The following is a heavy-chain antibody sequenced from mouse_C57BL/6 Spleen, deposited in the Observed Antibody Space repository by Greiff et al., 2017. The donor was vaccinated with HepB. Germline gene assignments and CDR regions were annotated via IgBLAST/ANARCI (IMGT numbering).Heavy chain of an antibody. Sequence: EVQRVESGAELVRPGASVKLSCTASGFNIKDDYMHWVKQRPEQGLEWIGWIDPENGDTEYASKFQGKATITADTSSNTAYLQLSSLTSEDTAVYYCTTTTRYGSNYWGQGTTLTVSS. D-gene: IGHD1-1*01. J-gene: IGHJ2*01. CDR3: TTTTRYGSNY. V-gene: IGHV14-4*01. CDR2: IDPENGDT. CDR1: GFNIKDDY.